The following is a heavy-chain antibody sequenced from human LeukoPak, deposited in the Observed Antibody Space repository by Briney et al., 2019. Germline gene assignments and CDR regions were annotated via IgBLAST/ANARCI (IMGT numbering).Heavy chain of an antibody. J-gene: IGHJ4*02. D-gene: IGHD6-13*01. Sequence: PGGSLRLSCAASGFTVTCNYMSWVRQAPWKGLELVSVIHSGGSTYYADSVKGRFTISRDSSKNTLFLQMNSLRAEDTAVYYCARRYSSGWYYFDSWGQGTLVTVSS. CDR1: GFTVTCNY. CDR3: ARRYSSGWYYFDS. V-gene: IGHV3-66*04. CDR2: IHSGGST.